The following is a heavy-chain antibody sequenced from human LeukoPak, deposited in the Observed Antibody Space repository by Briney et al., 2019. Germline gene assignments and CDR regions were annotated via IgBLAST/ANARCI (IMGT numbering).Heavy chain of an antibody. V-gene: IGHV3-11*04. CDR1: GFTFSDYY. CDR3: AKYWAISVGATGGLDY. Sequence: PGGSLRLSCAASGFTFSDYYMSWIRQAPGKGLEWVSYISSSGSTIYYADSVKGRFTISRDNAKNSLYLQMNSLRAKDTAVYYCAKYWAISVGATGGLDYWGQGTLVTVSS. J-gene: IGHJ4*02. D-gene: IGHD1-26*01. CDR2: ISSSGSTI.